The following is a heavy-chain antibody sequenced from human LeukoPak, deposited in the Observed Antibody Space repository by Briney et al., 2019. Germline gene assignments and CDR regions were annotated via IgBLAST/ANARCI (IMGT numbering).Heavy chain of an antibody. J-gene: IGHJ1*01. D-gene: IGHD6-13*01. Sequence: GGSLRLSCAASGFTVSSNFMTWVRQAPGKGLEWVSVTYSGGSTYYADSVKGRFTISRDNSKNTLYLQLNSLRAEDTAVYFCASSSWSSEYFHYWGQGTLVTVSS. V-gene: IGHV3-53*01. CDR2: TYSGGST. CDR1: GFTVSSNF. CDR3: ASSSWSSEYFHY.